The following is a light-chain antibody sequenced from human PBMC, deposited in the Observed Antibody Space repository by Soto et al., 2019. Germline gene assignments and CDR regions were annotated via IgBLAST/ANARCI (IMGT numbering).Light chain of an antibody. CDR3: QTWGTGGVV. J-gene: IGLJ2*01. Sequence: QSVLTQSPSASASLGASVKLTCTLSSGHNGYAIAWHQQQPEKGPRYLMKLNSDGSHSKGDGIPDRFSGSSSGAERYLTISSLQSEDEADYYCQTWGTGGVVFGGGTKVTVL. CDR1: SGHNGYA. CDR2: LNSDGSH. V-gene: IGLV4-69*01.